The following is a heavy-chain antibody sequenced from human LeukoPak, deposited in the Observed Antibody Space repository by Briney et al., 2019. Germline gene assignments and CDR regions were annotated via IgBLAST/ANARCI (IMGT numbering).Heavy chain of an antibody. CDR1: GFTFSSYW. V-gene: IGHV3-7*01. D-gene: IGHD2-2*02. Sequence: GGSLRLSCAASGFTFSSYWMSWVRQAPGKGLEWVANIKQDGSEKYYVDSVKGRFTISRDNAKNSLYLQMNSLRAEDTAVYYCARRAQDIVVVPATILGRFLEWPNWFDPWGQGTLVTVSS. J-gene: IGHJ5*02. CDR2: IKQDGSEK. CDR3: ARRAQDIVVVPATILGRFLEWPNWFDP.